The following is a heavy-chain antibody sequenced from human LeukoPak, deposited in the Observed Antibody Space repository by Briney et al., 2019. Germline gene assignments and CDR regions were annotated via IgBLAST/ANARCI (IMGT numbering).Heavy chain of an antibody. D-gene: IGHD2-2*01. Sequence: ASVKVSCKASGYTFTNYYIHWVRQAPGQGLECMGIINPSGGSTSYAQKFQGRVTMTRDMSTSTVYMELSSLRSEDTAVYYCARDVGEYCSSTNCYASHYWGQGTLVTVSS. CDR1: GYTFTNYY. V-gene: IGHV1-46*01. J-gene: IGHJ4*02. CDR2: INPSGGST. CDR3: ARDVGEYCSSTNCYASHY.